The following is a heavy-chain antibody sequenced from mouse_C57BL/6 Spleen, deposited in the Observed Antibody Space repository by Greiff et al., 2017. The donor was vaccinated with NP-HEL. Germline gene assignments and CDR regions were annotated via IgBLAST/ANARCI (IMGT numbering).Heavy chain of an antibody. Sequence: EVKLMGSGGGLVKPGGSLKRSCAASGFTFSDYGIHWVRQAPEKGLVWVAYMISGSRTIYYADTVKGRFPISRDNAKNTLFLQMTSLRSEDTAMYYCARDGICITTVVAKDAMDYWGQGTSVTVSS. CDR2: MISGSRTI. V-gene: IGHV5-17*01. CDR3: ARDGICITTVVAKDAMDY. CDR1: GFTFSDYG. J-gene: IGHJ4*01. D-gene: IGHD1-1*01.